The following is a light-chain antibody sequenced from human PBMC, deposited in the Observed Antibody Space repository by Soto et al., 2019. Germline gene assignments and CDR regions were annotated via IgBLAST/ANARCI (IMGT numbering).Light chain of an antibody. CDR1: SSDIGDYNY. CDR3: SSYTTSSTLV. J-gene: IGLJ3*02. V-gene: IGLV2-14*01. CDR2: EVS. Sequence: QSALTQPASVSGSPGQSITISCTGTSSDIGDYNYVSWYQQHPGKVPKLMIYEVSNRPSGVSNRFSGSKSGNTASLTISGLQAEDEADYYCSSYTTSSTLVFGGGTKLTV.